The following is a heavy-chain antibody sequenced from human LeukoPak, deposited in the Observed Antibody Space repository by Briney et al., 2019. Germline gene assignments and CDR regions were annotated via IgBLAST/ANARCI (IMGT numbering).Heavy chain of an antibody. CDR3: ARERNYYGSGSYDLWFDP. D-gene: IGHD3-10*01. CDR2: IYYSGST. V-gene: IGHV4-4*02. Sequence: PSETLSLTCAVSGGSISSSNWWSWVRQPPGKGLEWIGYIYYSGSTNYNPSLKSRVTISVDTSKNQFSLKLSSVTAADTAVYYCARERNYYGSGSYDLWFDPWGQGTLVTVSS. J-gene: IGHJ5*02. CDR1: GGSISSSNW.